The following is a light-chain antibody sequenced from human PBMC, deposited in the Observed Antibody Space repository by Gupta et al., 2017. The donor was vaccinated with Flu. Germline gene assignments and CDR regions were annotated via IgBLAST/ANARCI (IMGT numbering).Light chain of an antibody. Sequence: QPPSASGTPGQRVTISCSGSSSNIGSNTVNWYQQLPGTAPKLLIYSNNQRPSGVHDRFSGSKSGTSASLAISGLQSEDEADYYCAAWDDSLNGRVFGGGTKLTVL. CDR1: SSNIGSNT. CDR3: AAWDDSLNGRV. J-gene: IGLJ3*02. CDR2: SNN. V-gene: IGLV1-44*01.